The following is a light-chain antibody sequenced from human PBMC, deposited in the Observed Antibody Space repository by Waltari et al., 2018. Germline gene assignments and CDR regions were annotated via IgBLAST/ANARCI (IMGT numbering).Light chain of an antibody. J-gene: IGLJ3*02. CDR3: CSYAGSSTFVV. Sequence: QSALTQPASVPGSPGQSITISCPGTSIDVGGYHSVAWYQQRPGKAPKLLIYEVNKRPSGASNRFSGSKSGNTASLTISGLQAEDEADYHCCSYAGSSTFVVFGGGTKVTVL. CDR1: SIDVGGYHS. V-gene: IGLV2-23*02. CDR2: EVN.